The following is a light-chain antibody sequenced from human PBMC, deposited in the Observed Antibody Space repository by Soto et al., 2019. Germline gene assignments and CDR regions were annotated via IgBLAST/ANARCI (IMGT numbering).Light chain of an antibody. Sequence: QSVLTQPASVSGSPGQSITISCSGTSSDVGGYNSVSWYQQHPGKAPKVMIYDVSNRPSGVSNRFSGSKSGNTASLTISGLQAEDEADYYCSSYTSSSTVVIGGGTKLTVL. CDR2: DVS. CDR3: SSYTSSSTVV. V-gene: IGLV2-14*01. J-gene: IGLJ3*02. CDR1: SSDVGGYNS.